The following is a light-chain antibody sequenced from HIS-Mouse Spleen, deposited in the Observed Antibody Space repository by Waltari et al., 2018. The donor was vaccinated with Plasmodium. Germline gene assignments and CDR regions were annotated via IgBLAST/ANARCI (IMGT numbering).Light chain of an antibody. J-gene: IGKJ1*01. V-gene: IGKV1-5*03. CDR1: QSISSR. Sequence: DIQMTQSPSTLSASVGDRVTITCRASQSISSRLAWYQQKPGKAPKLLIYKASSLESGVPSRFSGSGSGTEFTLTISSLQPDDFATYYCQQYNSYSWKFGQGTKVEIK. CDR3: QQYNSYSWK. CDR2: KAS.